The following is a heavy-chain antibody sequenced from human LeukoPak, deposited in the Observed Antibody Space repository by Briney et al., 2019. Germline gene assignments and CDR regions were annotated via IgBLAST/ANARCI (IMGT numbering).Heavy chain of an antibody. V-gene: IGHV4-59*08. J-gene: IGHJ6*02. CDR3: ARHDYYYYYGMDV. CDR2: IYYSGST. CDR1: GGSISSYY. Sequence: PSETLSLTCTVSGGSISSYYWSWIRQPPGKGLEWIGYIYYSGSTNYNPSLKSRATISVDTSKNQFSLKLSSVTAADTAVYYCARHDYYYYYGMDVWGQGTTVTVSS.